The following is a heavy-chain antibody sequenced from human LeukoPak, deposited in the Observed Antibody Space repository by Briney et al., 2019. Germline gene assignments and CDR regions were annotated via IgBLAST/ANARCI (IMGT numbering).Heavy chain of an antibody. J-gene: IGHJ4*02. CDR3: AHRGMTTVFDY. CDR1: GFSLSTSGVG. V-gene: IGHV2-5*02. D-gene: IGHD4-11*01. Sequence: SGPTLVKPTQTLTLTCTFSGFSLSTSGVGVGRIRQPPGKSLEWLALIYWDDDKRYSPSLKSRLTITKDTSKNQVVLTMTNMDPVDTATYYCAHRGMTTVFDYWGQGTLVTVSS. CDR2: IYWDDDK.